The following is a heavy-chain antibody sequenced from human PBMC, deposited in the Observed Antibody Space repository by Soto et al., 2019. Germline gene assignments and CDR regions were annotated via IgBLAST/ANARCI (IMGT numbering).Heavy chain of an antibody. D-gene: IGHD3-16*01. CDR2: ISSSSSTI. Sequence: PGGSLRLSCAASGFTFSSYSMNWVRQAPGKGLECVSYISSSSSTIYYADSVKGRFTISRDNAKNSLYLQMNSLRDEDTAVYYCARGGYYDNVWGKLSHYGLDKWGQGTSVNISS. CDR1: GFTFSSYS. V-gene: IGHV3-48*02. CDR3: ARGGYYDNVWGKLSHYGLDK. J-gene: IGHJ6*02.